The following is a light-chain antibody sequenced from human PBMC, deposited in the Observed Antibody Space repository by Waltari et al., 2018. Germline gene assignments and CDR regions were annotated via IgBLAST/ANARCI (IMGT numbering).Light chain of an antibody. Sequence: EIVLTQSPGTLSLSPGERATISCRASQSLSSGYLAWYQQKPGQAPRLLIFGASTRATGIPERFSGSGSGTDFTLAISRLEPEDFAVYYCQQYGSSYLTFGGGTKVQIK. V-gene: IGKV3-20*01. CDR3: QQYGSSYLT. CDR2: GAS. CDR1: QSLSSGY. J-gene: IGKJ4*01.